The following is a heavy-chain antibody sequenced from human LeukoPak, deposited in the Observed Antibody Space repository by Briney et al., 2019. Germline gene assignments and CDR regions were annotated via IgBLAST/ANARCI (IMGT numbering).Heavy chain of an antibody. Sequence: PGGSLRLSCAASGFTFRTYSIHWVRQAPGKGLEWVTVVSADGRTQLYSDSVKGRFTISRDNSLNTLHLQMNSLRAEDTAVYYCAQQWLVMGAFDIWGQGTMVTVSS. D-gene: IGHD6-19*01. J-gene: IGHJ3*02. CDR2: VSADGRTQ. CDR1: GFTFRTYS. CDR3: AQQWLVMGAFDI. V-gene: IGHV3-30*03.